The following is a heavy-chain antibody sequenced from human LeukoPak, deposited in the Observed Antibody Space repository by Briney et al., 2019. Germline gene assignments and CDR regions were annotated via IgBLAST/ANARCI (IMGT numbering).Heavy chain of an antibody. Sequence: GGSLRLSCAASGFTLSSYWMSWVRQAPGKGREWVANIKQDGSEKYYVDSVKGRFTISRDNAKNSLYLQMNSLRAEDTAVYYCARGRVGGSYVYWGEGTLVTVSS. CDR2: IKQDGSEK. V-gene: IGHV3-7*01. J-gene: IGHJ4*02. CDR1: GFTLSSYW. D-gene: IGHD1-26*01. CDR3: ARGRVGGSYVY.